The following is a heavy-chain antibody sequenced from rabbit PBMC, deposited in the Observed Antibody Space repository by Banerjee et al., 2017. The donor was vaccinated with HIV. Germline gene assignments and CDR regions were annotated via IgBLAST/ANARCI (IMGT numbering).Heavy chain of an antibody. Sequence: QSLEESGGDLVKPGASLTLTCTASGFSFSSNYWICWVRQAPGKGLEWIACIDAGSSGNTYYASWAKGRFTISKTSSTTVTLQMTSLTAADTATYFCARDQGYYISGIIGYGYVMKGYFNLWGPGTLVT. V-gene: IGHV1S40*01. D-gene: IGHD6-1*01. CDR1: GFSFSSNYW. CDR2: IDAGSSGNT. J-gene: IGHJ4*01. CDR3: ARDQGYYISGIIGYGYVMKGYFNL.